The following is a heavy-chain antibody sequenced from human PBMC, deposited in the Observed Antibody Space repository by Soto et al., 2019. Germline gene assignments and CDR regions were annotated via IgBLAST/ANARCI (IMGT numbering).Heavy chain of an antibody. V-gene: IGHV3-30-3*01. J-gene: IGHJ6*02. D-gene: IGHD1-1*01. CDR1: GFTFSSYA. CDR3: ARGAQLELSPLASYGMDV. Sequence: GGSLRLSCAASGFTFSSYAMHWVRQAPGKGLEWVAVISYDGSNKYYADSVKDRFTISRDNSKNTLYLQMNSLRAEDTAVYYCARGAQLELSPLASYGMDVWGQGTTVTVSS. CDR2: ISYDGSNK.